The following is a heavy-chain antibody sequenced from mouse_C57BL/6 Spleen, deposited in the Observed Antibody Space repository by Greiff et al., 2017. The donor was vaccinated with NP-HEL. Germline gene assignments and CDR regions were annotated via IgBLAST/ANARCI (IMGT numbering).Heavy chain of an antibody. Sequence: EVKLVESGAELVRPGASVKLSCTASGFNIKDDYMHWVKQRPEQGLEWIGWIDPENGDTEYASKFQGKATITADTSSNTAYLQLSSLTSEDTAVYYCTTFGSSKGYWSQGTTLTVSS. CDR2: IDPENGDT. J-gene: IGHJ2*01. CDR3: TTFGSSKGY. D-gene: IGHD1-1*01. CDR1: GFNIKDDY. V-gene: IGHV14-4*01.